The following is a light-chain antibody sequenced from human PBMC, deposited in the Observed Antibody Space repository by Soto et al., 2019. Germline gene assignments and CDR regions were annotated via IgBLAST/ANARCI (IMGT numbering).Light chain of an antibody. CDR3: QQYNNWPLT. J-gene: IGKJ4*01. CDR2: GAS. V-gene: IGKV3-15*01. CDR1: HRVSSY. Sequence: EMLMTQSPATLSVSPGESATLSCRASHRVSSYLAWYQQKPGQAPRLLIYGASTRATGIPARFSGSGSGTVFTLTISSLQSEDFAVYFCQQYNNWPLTFGGGTKVEIK.